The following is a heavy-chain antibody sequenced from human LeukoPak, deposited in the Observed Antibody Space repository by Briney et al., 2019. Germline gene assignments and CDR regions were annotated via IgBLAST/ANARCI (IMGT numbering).Heavy chain of an antibody. J-gene: IGHJ1*01. V-gene: IGHV3-7*01. CDR1: GFTFRTCS. Sequence: GGSLRLSCAASGFTFRTCSMNWVRQAPGKGLEWVANIKQDGSEKYYVDSVKGRFTISRDNAKNSLYLQMNSLRAEDTAVYYCATYSSLNRREFQFWGQGTLLTVSS. D-gene: IGHD3-22*01. CDR3: ATYSSLNRREFQF. CDR2: IKQDGSEK.